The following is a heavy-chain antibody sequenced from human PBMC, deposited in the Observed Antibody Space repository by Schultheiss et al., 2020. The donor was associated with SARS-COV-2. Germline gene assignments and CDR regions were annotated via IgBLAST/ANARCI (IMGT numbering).Heavy chain of an antibody. V-gene: IGHV4-38-2*01. Sequence: SETLSLTCAVSGYSISSGYYWGWIRQPPGKGLEWIGSIYYSGSTYYNPSLKSRVTISVDTSKNQFSLKLSSVTAADTAVYYCARIAVAGIDYWGQGTLVTVSS. CDR2: IYYSGST. J-gene: IGHJ4*02. D-gene: IGHD6-19*01. CDR3: ARIAVAGIDY. CDR1: GYSISSGYY.